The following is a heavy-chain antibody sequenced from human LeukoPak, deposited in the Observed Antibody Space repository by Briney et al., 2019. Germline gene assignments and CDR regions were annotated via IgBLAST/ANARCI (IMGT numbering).Heavy chain of an antibody. J-gene: IGHJ4*02. CDR1: GGSISSSSYY. CDR3: ARRLSYYDILTGYAAFDY. D-gene: IGHD3-9*01. CDR2: IYYSGST. Sequence: PSETLSLTCTVSGGSISSSSYYWGWIRQPPGKGLEWIGSIYYSGSTYYNPSLKSRVTISVDTSKNQFSLKLSSVTAADTAVYYCARRLSYYDILTGYAAFDYWGQGTLVTVSS. V-gene: IGHV4-39*01.